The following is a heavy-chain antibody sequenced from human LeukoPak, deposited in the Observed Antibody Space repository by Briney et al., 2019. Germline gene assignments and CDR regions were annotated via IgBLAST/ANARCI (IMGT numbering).Heavy chain of an antibody. CDR1: GGSISSSSYY. D-gene: IGHD4-17*01. Sequence: SETLSLTCTVSGGSISSSSYYWGWIRQPPGKGLEWIGSIYYSGSTYYNPSLRSRVTISVDTSNNQFSLKLSSVTAADTAVYYCARYDYGDYVDAFDIWGQGTMVTVSS. J-gene: IGHJ3*02. V-gene: IGHV4-39*01. CDR3: ARYDYGDYVDAFDI. CDR2: IYYSGST.